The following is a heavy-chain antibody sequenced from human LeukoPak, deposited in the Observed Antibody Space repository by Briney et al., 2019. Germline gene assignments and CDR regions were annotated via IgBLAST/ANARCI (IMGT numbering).Heavy chain of an antibody. Sequence: SETLSLTCNVSGYSISSGYYWGWIRQPAGKGLEWIGRIYTSGSTNYNPSLKSRVTISVDTSKNQFSLKLSSVTAADTAVYYCARDGRRDGYNYIPFDYWGQGTLVTVSS. CDR2: IYTSGST. CDR1: GYSISSGYY. V-gene: IGHV4-61*02. J-gene: IGHJ4*02. CDR3: ARDGRRDGYNYIPFDY. D-gene: IGHD5-24*01.